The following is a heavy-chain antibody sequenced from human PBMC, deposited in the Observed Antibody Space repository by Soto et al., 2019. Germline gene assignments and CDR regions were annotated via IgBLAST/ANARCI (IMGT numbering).Heavy chain of an antibody. CDR1: GGSISSSSYY. Sequence: PSETLSLTCTVSGGSISSSSYYWGWIRQPPGKGLEWIGSIYYSGSTYYNPSLKSRVTISVDTSKNQFSLKLSSVTAADTAVYYCAIPSGSHDFFEWFDSWGQGTLVPVSS. J-gene: IGHJ5*01. V-gene: IGHV4-39*01. D-gene: IGHD2-21*02. CDR2: IYYSGST. CDR3: AIPSGSHDFFEWFDS.